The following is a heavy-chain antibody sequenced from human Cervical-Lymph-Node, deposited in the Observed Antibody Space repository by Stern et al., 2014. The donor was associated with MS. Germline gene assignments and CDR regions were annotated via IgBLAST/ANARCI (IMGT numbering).Heavy chain of an antibody. Sequence: ESGPTVVKPTETLTLTCTFSGFSLSTDAAGVGWSRQPPGKALEWLALIYGDDDKRYSPSLETRLTITKDTSKNQVVLTLTNMDPVDTATYYCAHRRRGSGSYGYWGQGTLVTVSS. V-gene: IGHV2-5*02. CDR2: IYGDDDK. CDR1: GFSLSTDAAG. J-gene: IGHJ4*02. D-gene: IGHD1-26*01. CDR3: AHRRRGSGSYGY.